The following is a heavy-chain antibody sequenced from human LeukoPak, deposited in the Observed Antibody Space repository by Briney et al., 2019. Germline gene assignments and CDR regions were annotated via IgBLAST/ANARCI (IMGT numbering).Heavy chain of an antibody. D-gene: IGHD1-26*01. V-gene: IGHV3-30*18. J-gene: IGHJ3*01. CDR3: AKGSGGSY. CDR1: GFTFSSYG. Sequence: PGGSLRLSCAASGFTFSSYGMHWVRQAPGKGLEWVAVISYDGSNKYYADSVKGRFTISRDNSKNTLYLQMNSLRAEDTAAYYCAKGSGGSYWGQGTMVTVSS. CDR2: ISYDGSNK.